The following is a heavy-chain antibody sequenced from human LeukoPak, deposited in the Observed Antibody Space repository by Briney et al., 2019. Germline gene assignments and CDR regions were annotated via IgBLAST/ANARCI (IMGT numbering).Heavy chain of an antibody. CDR2: IYYSGST. CDR3: ARVPAPLDYGDYDWFDP. J-gene: IGHJ5*02. Sequence: SETLSLTCTVSGGSISSYYWSWIRQPPGKGLEWIGYIYYSGSTNYNPSLKSRVTISVDTSKNQFSLKLSSVTAADTAVYYCARVPAPLDYGDYDWFDPWCQGTLVTVSS. V-gene: IGHV4-59*01. CDR1: GGSISSYY. D-gene: IGHD4-17*01.